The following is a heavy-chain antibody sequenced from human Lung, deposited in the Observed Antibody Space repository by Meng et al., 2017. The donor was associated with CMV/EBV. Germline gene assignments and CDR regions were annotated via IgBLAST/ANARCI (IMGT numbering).Heavy chain of an antibody. CDR3: ARDRTWGLDAFDI. D-gene: IGHD7-27*01. CDR2: LYYNGNT. V-gene: IGHV4-39*07. Sequence: SETLSLTCTVSGGSVSSRNYYWGWIRQPPGKGLEWIGSLYYNGNTYYNPSLKNRVSMSVDTSNNQFSLTVTSVTAADTAIYYCARDRTWGLDAFDIWGQGXMVTVSS. J-gene: IGHJ3*02. CDR1: GGSVSSRNYY.